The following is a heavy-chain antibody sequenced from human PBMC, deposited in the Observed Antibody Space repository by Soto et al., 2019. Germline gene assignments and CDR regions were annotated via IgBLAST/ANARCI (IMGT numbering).Heavy chain of an antibody. D-gene: IGHD3-22*01. CDR3: AGLYYYASTRYYDD. CDR2: INPSGGRT. Sequence: ASVKVSCKASGNSFTTYYMHWVRQAPGQGLEWMGIINPSGGRTTYAQKFQGRVTMTRDTSPSTFHMELSSLTSEDTAVYSCAGLYYYASTRYYDDWRQGTLVTVSS. V-gene: IGHV1-46*01. J-gene: IGHJ4*02. CDR1: GNSFTTYY.